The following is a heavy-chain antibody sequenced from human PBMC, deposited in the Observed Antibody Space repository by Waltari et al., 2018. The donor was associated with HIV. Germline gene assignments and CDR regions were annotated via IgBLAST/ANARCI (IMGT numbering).Heavy chain of an antibody. V-gene: IGHV5-51*03. J-gene: IGHJ5*02. CDR2: VDPGDPDV. D-gene: IGHD2-15*01. Sequence: EVQMVQSGAEVKKPGESLKISCKGSGYTFTKYWIDWVRETPGKGLEWMGAVDPGDPDVKYSPAFRGQVSISADVAINTAYLQWGRLKAADTAIYFCLRHVFSGGSARAALDPWGLGTSVTVSS. CDR1: GYTFTKYW. CDR3: LRHVFSGGSARAALDP.